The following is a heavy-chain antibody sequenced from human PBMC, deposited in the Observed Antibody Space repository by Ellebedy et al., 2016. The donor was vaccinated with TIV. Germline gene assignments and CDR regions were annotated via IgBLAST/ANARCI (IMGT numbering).Heavy chain of an antibody. CDR2: ISHGGEP. CDR3: ARHFGHSLGY. V-gene: IGHV4/OR15-8*02. D-gene: IGHD5-18*01. Sequence: SETLSLTCAVSYDSISSPNWWSWVRQPPGKGLEWIGEISHGGEPNYNPSLRGRVTISLDKSKNQVSLKLNSVTAPDTALYYCARHFGHSLGYWGQGTLVTVSS. J-gene: IGHJ4*02. CDR1: YDSISSPNW.